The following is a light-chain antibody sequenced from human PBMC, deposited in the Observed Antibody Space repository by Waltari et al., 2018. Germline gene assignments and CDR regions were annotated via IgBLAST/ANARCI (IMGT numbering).Light chain of an antibody. V-gene: IGKV3D-11*02. J-gene: IGKJ5*01. CDR1: QSVSSY. CDR2: DAS. CDR3: QQRSNWRSIT. Sequence: IVLTQSPATLPLSPGESAPLSCRASQSVSSYLAWYQQKPGQAPSLLIYDASNRATGIPARFSGSGAGTDFTLTISSLEPEDFAVYYCQQRSNWRSITFGQGTRLEIK.